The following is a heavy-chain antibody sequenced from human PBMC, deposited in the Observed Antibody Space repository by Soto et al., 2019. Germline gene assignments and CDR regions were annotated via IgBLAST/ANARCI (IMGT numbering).Heavy chain of an antibody. CDR2: ISTYTGNT. Sequence: QVHLVQSGAEVKKPGASVKVSCKASGYTFTNYDINWVRQAPGQGLEWMGRISTYTGNTNYAQKLQGRVTMTTDTSTSTAYMELRSLRSDDTAVYYCARGYYYGSGRPTPGGMDVWGQGTTVTASS. J-gene: IGHJ6*02. CDR1: GYTFTNYD. D-gene: IGHD3-10*01. V-gene: IGHV1-18*01. CDR3: ARGYYYGSGRPTPGGMDV.